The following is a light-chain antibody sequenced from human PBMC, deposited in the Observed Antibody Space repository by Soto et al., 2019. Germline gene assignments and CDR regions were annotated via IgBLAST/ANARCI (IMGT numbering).Light chain of an antibody. CDR1: QNIDNY. CDR3: QESYSTPAVS. V-gene: IGKV1-39*01. Sequence: DIQMTQSPSSLSASLGDRVTITCRASQNIDNYLNWYQHKPGKAPKLLIYATSILQSGVPARFSGSGSGTEFTLTISTLQAEDFATYFCQESYSTPAVSFGGGTKVDIK. J-gene: IGKJ4*01. CDR2: ATS.